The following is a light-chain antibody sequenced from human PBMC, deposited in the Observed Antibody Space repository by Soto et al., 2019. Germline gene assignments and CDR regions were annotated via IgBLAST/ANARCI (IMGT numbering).Light chain of an antibody. CDR1: QSVSSSY. Sequence: DIVLTQSPGTLSLSPGERATLSCRASQSVSSSYLAWYQQKPGQAPRLLIYGASSRATGIPDRFSGSGSATDFTLTISRLEPEDFAVYYCQQYGSPLTFGGGTKVEIK. J-gene: IGKJ4*01. V-gene: IGKV3-20*01. CDR2: GAS. CDR3: QQYGSPLT.